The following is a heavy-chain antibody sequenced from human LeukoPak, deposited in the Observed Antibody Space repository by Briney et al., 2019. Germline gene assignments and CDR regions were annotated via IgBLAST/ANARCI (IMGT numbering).Heavy chain of an antibody. CDR2: ISSSGSTI. J-gene: IGHJ3*02. CDR1: GFTFRDYY. CDR3: AGSSGNDAFDI. V-gene: IGHV3-11*01. Sequence: PGGSLRLSCAASGFTFRDYYMSWLRQAPGKGLEGVSYISSSGSTIYYADSVKGRFTISRDNAKNSLYLQMNSLRAEDTAVYYCAGSSGNDAFDIWGQGTMVTVSS. D-gene: IGHD3-22*01.